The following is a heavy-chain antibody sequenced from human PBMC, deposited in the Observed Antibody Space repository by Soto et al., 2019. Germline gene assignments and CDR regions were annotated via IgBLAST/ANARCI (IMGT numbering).Heavy chain of an antibody. Sequence: QVQLVQSGAEVKKPGSSVKVSCKASGGTFSSYTISWVRQAPGQGLEWMGRIIPILGIANYAQKFQGRVTITADKFTSTAYMELSSLRSEDTAVYYCARYVKQWLVYFDYWCQGALVTVSS. J-gene: IGHJ4*02. CDR1: GGTFSSYT. CDR3: ARYVKQWLVYFDY. V-gene: IGHV1-69*02. D-gene: IGHD6-19*01. CDR2: IIPILGIA.